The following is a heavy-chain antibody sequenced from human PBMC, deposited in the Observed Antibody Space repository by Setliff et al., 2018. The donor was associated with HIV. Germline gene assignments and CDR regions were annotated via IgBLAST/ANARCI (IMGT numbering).Heavy chain of an antibody. D-gene: IGHD3-3*01. CDR3: ARSPPTTFWSGYTYYYYMDV. CDR1: GGSISSYY. CDR2: IYYSGST. J-gene: IGHJ6*03. V-gene: IGHV4-59*01. Sequence: SKTLSLTCTVSGGSISSYYWSWIRQPPGKGLEWIGYIYYSGSTNYNPSLKSRVTISVDTSKNQFSLKLNSVTAADTAVYYCARSPPTTFWSGYTYYYYMDVWGKGTTVTVSS.